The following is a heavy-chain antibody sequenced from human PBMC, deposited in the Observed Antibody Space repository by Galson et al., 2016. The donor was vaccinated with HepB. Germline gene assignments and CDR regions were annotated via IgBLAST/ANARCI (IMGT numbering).Heavy chain of an antibody. CDR2: ISSSSSYI. Sequence: SLRLSCAASGFIFSGYSMNWVRQAPGKGLEWVSSISSSSSYINYADSVKGRFTISRDNAKRSLYLQMNSLRAEDTAVYYCASGSTSSWFFDYWGQGTLVTVAS. V-gene: IGHV3-21*01. CDR3: ASGSTSSWFFDY. D-gene: IGHD6-13*01. J-gene: IGHJ4*02. CDR1: GFIFSGYS.